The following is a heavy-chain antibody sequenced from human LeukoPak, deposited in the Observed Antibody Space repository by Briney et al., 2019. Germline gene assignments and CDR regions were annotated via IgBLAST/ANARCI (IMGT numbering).Heavy chain of an antibody. D-gene: IGHD6-19*01. J-gene: IGHJ2*01. CDR1: GYTFTSYY. Sequence: ASVKVSCKASGYTFTSYYMHWVRQAPGQGLEWMGIINPSGGSTSYAQKFQGRVTMTRDTSTSTVYMELSSLRSEDTAVYYCARDRAVAGIEWYSDLWGRGTLVTVSS. CDR3: ARDRAVAGIEWYSDL. V-gene: IGHV1-46*01. CDR2: INPSGGST.